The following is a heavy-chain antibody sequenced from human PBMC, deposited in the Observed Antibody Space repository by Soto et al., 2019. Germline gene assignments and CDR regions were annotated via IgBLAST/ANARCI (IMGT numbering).Heavy chain of an antibody. CDR2: VSNRNGVT. V-gene: IGHV1-18*04. CDR3: ARERLNTGWYGFDY. CDR1: GYTFANFD. J-gene: IGHJ4*02. Sequence: ASVKVSFKTSGYTFANFDFSWLRQAPGQGLEWMGWVSNRNGVTNYAENFRDRVTISTDTSTNTVYMELRSLRSDDTAVYFCARERLNTGWYGFDYWGQGTQVTVSS. D-gene: IGHD6-19*01.